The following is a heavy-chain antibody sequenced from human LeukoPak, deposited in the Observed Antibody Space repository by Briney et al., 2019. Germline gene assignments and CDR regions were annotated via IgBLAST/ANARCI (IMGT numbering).Heavy chain of an antibody. V-gene: IGHV3-66*01. CDR1: GFTVSSNY. J-gene: IGHJ4*02. D-gene: IGHD1-14*01. Sequence: GGSLRLSCAASGFTVSSNYMSWLRQAPGKGLEWVSVIYSGGSTYYADSVKGRFTISRDNSKNTLYLQMNSLRAEDTAVYYCARGTTEKPGKDYWGQGTLVTVSS. CDR3: ARGTTEKPGKDY. CDR2: IYSGGST.